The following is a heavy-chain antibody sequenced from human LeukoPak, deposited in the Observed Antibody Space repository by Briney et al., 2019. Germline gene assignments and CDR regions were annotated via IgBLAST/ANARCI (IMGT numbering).Heavy chain of an antibody. J-gene: IGHJ3*02. CDR3: ARGEYDILTGSSDAFDI. Sequence: ASVKVSCKASGYTFTSYYMHWVRQAPGQGLEWMGIINPSGGSTSYAQKFQGRVTMTRDTSTSTVYMELSSLRSEDTAVYYCARGEYDILTGSSDAFDIWGQGTMVTVSS. V-gene: IGHV1-46*01. CDR2: INPSGGST. D-gene: IGHD3-9*01. CDR1: GYTFTSYY.